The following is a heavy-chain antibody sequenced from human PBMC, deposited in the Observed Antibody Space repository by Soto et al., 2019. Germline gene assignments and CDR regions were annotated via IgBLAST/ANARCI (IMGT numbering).Heavy chain of an antibody. CDR1: GFTFDDYA. CDR3: AKDWYNSGWYHFDY. CDR2: ISWNSAGI. J-gene: IGHJ4*02. D-gene: IGHD6-19*01. Sequence: EVQLVESGGGLVQPGRSLRLSCAASGFTFDDYAMHWVRQAPGKGLEWVSGISWNSAGIGYADSVKGRFNISRDNAKNSLYLQMNSLRAEDTALYYCAKDWYNSGWYHFDYWGQGTLVTVSS. V-gene: IGHV3-9*01.